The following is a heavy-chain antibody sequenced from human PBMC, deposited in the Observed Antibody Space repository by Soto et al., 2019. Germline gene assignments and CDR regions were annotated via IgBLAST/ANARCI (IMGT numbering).Heavy chain of an antibody. CDR2: FDPEDGET. CDR1: GYTLTEFS. D-gene: IGHD6-6*01. Sequence: ASVKVSCKVSGYTLTEFSMHWVRQAPGKGLEWMGGFDPEDGETIYAQKFQGRVTMTEDTSTDTAYMELSSLRSEDTAVYYCATALIAARPDWFDPWVKGKLVTVS. V-gene: IGHV1-24*01. CDR3: ATALIAARPDWFDP. J-gene: IGHJ5*02.